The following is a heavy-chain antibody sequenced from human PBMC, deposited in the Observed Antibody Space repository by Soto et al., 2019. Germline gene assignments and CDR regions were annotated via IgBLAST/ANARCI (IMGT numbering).Heavy chain of an antibody. D-gene: IGHD3-10*01. V-gene: IGHV2-5*02. CDR3: AHSIRSYWSHSGSPYYFDY. Sequence: QITLKESGPTLVKPTQTLTLTCTFSGFSLSTDGVGVGWIRQPPGKALEWLALIYWDDDEHYSPSLKSSLTISKGTSNNEVVLTVTNMDPVDTATYYCAHSIRSYWSHSGSPYYFDYWGQGTLVTVSS. CDR2: IYWDDDE. CDR1: GFSLSTDGVG. J-gene: IGHJ4*02.